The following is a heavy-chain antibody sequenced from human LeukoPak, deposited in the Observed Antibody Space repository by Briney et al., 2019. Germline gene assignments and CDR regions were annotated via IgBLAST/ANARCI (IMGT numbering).Heavy chain of an antibody. CDR3: AREGPVSGTSPFDL. J-gene: IGHJ3*01. V-gene: IGHV3-33*01. Sequence: PGTSLRLSCAASGFTFTNFGMHWVRQAPGKGLEWVAVLRSDGYTKYYADSVKGRFTVSRDTSKDTLYLQMNSLRVEDTALYYCAREGPVSGTSPFDLWGQGTKVTISS. D-gene: IGHD1-1*01. CDR2: LRSDGYTK. CDR1: GFTFTNFG.